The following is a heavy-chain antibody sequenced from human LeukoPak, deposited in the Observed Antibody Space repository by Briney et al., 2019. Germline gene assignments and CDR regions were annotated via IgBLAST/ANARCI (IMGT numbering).Heavy chain of an antibody. V-gene: IGHV1-69*04. Sequence: SVKVSCKASGGAFRTYAISWVRQAPGQGLECMGRIIPILGIAKYAEEFQGRVTITADKSTSTAYMELSSLRSDGTAVYYCARVNDDYYYGLDVWGQGTTVTVSS. CDR2: IIPILGIA. CDR1: GGAFRTYA. D-gene: IGHD2-8*01. J-gene: IGHJ6*02. CDR3: ARVNDDYYYGLDV.